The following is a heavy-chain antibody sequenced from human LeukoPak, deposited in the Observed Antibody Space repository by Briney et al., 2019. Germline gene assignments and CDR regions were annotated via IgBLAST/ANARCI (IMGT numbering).Heavy chain of an antibody. CDR3: ARVGSSSWTFDY. CDR1: GYTFTGCY. Sequence: ASVKVSCKASGYTFTGCYMHWVRQAPGQGLEWMGRINPNSGGTNYAQKFQGRVTMTRDTSISTAYMELSRLRSDDTAVYYCARVGSSSWTFDYWGQGTLVTVSS. CDR2: INPNSGGT. V-gene: IGHV1-2*06. D-gene: IGHD6-13*01. J-gene: IGHJ4*01.